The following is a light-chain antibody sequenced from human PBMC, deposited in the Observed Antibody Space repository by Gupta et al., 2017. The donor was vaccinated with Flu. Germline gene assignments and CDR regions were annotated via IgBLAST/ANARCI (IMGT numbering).Light chain of an antibody. J-gene: IGKJ5*01. CDR1: QSISIY. Sequence: EIVLTQSPATLSLSPGERATLSCRASQSISIYLAWCQQKPGQAPRLLMYDASNRATGIPARFSGSGSGTDFTLTISSLEPEDFAVYYCQQRSNWLITFGQGTRLQIK. V-gene: IGKV3-11*01. CDR3: QQRSNWLIT. CDR2: DAS.